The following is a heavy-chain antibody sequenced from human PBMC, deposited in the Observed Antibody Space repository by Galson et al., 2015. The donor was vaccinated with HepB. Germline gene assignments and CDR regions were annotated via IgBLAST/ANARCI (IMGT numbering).Heavy chain of an antibody. D-gene: IGHD2-2*01. Sequence: SVKVSCKASGYTFSSYYIHWVRQAPGQGLEWMGIINANGGRTTHAQKFQGRVTMTTDTSTSTVYMELSSLRSEDTAVYYCARSYCSSTACYMPFDFWGQGTLVTVSS. CDR1: GYTFSSYY. V-gene: IGHV1-46*01. CDR3: ARSYCSSTACYMPFDF. J-gene: IGHJ4*02. CDR2: INANGGRT.